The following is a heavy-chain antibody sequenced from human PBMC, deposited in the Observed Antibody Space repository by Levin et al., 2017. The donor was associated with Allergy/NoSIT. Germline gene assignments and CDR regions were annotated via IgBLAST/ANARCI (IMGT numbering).Heavy chain of an antibody. CDR1: GYTFSSYD. J-gene: IGHJ6*02. D-gene: IGHD2-15*01. CDR3: ARTCSGGSCPLRYGMDV. CDR2: MNPKSGNT. Sequence: ASVKVSCKASGYTFSSYDINWVRQATGQGLEWMGWMNPKSGNTGYAQKFQGRVTMTRNTSISVAYMELSSLSSEDTAVFYCARTCSGGSCPLRYGMDVWGQGTTVTVSS. V-gene: IGHV1-8*01.